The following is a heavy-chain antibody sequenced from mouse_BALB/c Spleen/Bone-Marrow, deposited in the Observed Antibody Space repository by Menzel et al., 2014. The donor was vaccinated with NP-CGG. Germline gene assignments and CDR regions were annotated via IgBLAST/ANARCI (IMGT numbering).Heavy chain of an antibody. J-gene: IGHJ1*01. D-gene: IGHD1-1*01. CDR3: ARLNYYGSLFV. Sequence: EVQLVESGGGLVQPGGSLKLSCAASGLDFSGYWMSWVRQAPGKGLEWIGEINPDSSTINYTPSLKDKFIISRDNAKNTLYLQMSKVRSEDTALYYWARLNYYGSLFVWGAGTTVTVSS. CDR1: GLDFSGYW. V-gene: IGHV4-1*02. CDR2: INPDSSTI.